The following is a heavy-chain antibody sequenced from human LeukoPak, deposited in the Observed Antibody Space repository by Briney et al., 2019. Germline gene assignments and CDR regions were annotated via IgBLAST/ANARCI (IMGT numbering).Heavy chain of an antibody. CDR3: AKGYDRSVILDY. D-gene: IGHD3-22*01. V-gene: IGHV3-21*04. CDR1: GFTFSSYS. Sequence: PGGSLRLSCAASGFTFSSYSMNWVRQAPGKGLEWVSSIGSSSSYIYYADSVKGRFTISRDNAKNSLYLQMNSLRAEDTAVYYCAKGYDRSVILDYWGQGTLVTVSS. J-gene: IGHJ4*02. CDR2: IGSSSSYI.